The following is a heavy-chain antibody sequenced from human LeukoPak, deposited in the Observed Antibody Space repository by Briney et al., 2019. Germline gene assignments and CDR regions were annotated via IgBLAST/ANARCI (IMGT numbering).Heavy chain of an antibody. Sequence: SETLSLTCTVSGGSISTYYWSWIRQPPGKGLEWIGSIYYSGSTYYNPSLKSRVTLSVDTSKNQLSLKMSSVTAADTAVYYCARDDTYRSSFDYWGQGTLVTVSS. CDR2: IYYSGST. J-gene: IGHJ4*02. CDR3: ARDDTYRSSFDY. D-gene: IGHD6-13*01. CDR1: GGSISTYY. V-gene: IGHV4-59*12.